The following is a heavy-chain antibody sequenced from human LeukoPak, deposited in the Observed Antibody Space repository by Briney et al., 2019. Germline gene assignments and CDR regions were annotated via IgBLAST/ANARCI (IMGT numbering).Heavy chain of an antibody. CDR2: IYYSGST. CDR3: ASLHYYDSSGYSYYFDY. CDR1: GGSISSYY. V-gene: IGHV4-59*06. D-gene: IGHD3-22*01. J-gene: IGHJ4*02. Sequence: SETLSLACTVSGGSISSYYWSWIRQPAGKGLEWIGYIYYSGSTYYNPSLKSRVTISVDTSKNQFSLKLSSVTAADTAVYYCASLHYYDSSGYSYYFDYWGQGTLVTVSS.